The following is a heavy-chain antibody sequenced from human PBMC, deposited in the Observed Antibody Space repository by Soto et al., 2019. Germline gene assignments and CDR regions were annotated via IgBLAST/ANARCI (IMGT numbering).Heavy chain of an antibody. D-gene: IGHD6-19*01. CDR2: ISGSGDST. J-gene: IGHJ4*02. Sequence: EVQLLESGGGLVQPGGSLRLSCAASGLTFSTYAMNWVRQAPRKGLEWVSGISGSGDSTYYADSVKGRFTVSRDNSKNTLYLQMNSLRAEDTAVFYCAKERSSGWSFDYWGQGTLVTVSS. V-gene: IGHV3-23*01. CDR1: GLTFSTYA. CDR3: AKERSSGWSFDY.